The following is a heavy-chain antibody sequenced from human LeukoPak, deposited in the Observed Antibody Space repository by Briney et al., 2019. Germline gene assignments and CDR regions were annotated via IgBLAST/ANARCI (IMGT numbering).Heavy chain of an antibody. D-gene: IGHD3-10*01. CDR2: IYTNGST. CDR3: STFLETSGSYYYYYMDV. Sequence: SETLSLTCTVSNAFITSGSYYWTWIRQSAGKGLEWIGHIYTNGSTTYNPSLKSRVTVSVDTSKNQFSLKLTSVTAANTAVYYCSTFLETSGSYYYYYMDVWGKGTTVTVSS. CDR1: NAFITSGSYY. V-gene: IGHV4-61*09. J-gene: IGHJ6*03.